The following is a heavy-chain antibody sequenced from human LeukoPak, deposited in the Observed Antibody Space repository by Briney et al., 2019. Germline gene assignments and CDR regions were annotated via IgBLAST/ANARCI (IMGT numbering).Heavy chain of an antibody. D-gene: IGHD6-19*01. CDR1: GFTVSSSY. Sequence: GGSLRLSCAASGFTVSSSYMSWVRQAPGKGLEWVSVIYSGGSTYYADSVKGRFTISRDNSKNTLYLQMNSLRAEDTAVYYCAGGIAVTGIFWDCWGQGTLVTVSS. V-gene: IGHV3-53*01. CDR3: AGGIAVTGIFWDC. CDR2: IYSGGST. J-gene: IGHJ4*02.